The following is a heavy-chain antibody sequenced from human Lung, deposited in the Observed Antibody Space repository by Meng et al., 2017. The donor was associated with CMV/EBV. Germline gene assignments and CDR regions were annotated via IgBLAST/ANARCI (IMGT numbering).Heavy chain of an antibody. CDR3: ARTLPPARGHRLDY. CDR1: GESFSGYS. CDR2: ISHSGIT. D-gene: IGHD1-14*01. Sequence: LXCAVHGESFSGYSWSWIRQPPGKGLEWIGEISHSGITNYNPSLKSRVTISLDTSKNQFSLKLNSVAAADTAVFYCARTLPPARGHRLDYWGQGXLVTVPQ. J-gene: IGHJ4*02. V-gene: IGHV4-34*01.